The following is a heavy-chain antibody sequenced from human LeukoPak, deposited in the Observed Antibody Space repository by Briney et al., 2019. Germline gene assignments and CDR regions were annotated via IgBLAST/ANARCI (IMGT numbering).Heavy chain of an antibody. CDR2: IYTSGST. CDR3: ARFYYDANGHYGFDY. Sequence: SETLSLTCSVSGDSITGYYWNWIRQVAGKGLEWIGRIYTSGSTTYNPSLQSRVTMSIDTSKSRFSLQLTSVTAADTAVYYCARFYYDANGHYGFDYWGQGILVTVSS. V-gene: IGHV4-4*07. CDR1: GDSITGYY. D-gene: IGHD3-22*01. J-gene: IGHJ4*02.